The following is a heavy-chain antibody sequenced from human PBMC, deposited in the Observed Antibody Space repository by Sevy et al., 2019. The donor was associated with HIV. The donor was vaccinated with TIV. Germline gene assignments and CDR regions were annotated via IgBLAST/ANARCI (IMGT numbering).Heavy chain of an antibody. Sequence: LSLTCAASGFTVSSNYMSWVRQAPGKGLEWVSVIYSGGSTYYADSVKGRFTISRDNSKNTRYLQMNSLRAEDTAVYYCARGSPTVTLRGGAFDIWGQGTMVTVSS. D-gene: IGHD4-17*01. CDR2: IYSGGST. CDR1: GFTVSSNY. CDR3: ARGSPTVTLRGGAFDI. V-gene: IGHV3-53*01. J-gene: IGHJ3*02.